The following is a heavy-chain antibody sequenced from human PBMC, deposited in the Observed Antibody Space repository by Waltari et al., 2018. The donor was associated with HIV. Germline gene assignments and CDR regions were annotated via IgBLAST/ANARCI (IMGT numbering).Heavy chain of an antibody. CDR2: ISWNSGIT. CDR3: AKGGSHLTIFEAWFDS. D-gene: IGHD3-3*01. J-gene: IGHJ5*01. Sequence: EVQLVESGGGLVQHGRSRRLSWAASGCTFDDYPLHWVRQSPGKGLEWVSGISWNSGITDYGDSVKGRFTISRDNAKNSLYLQMNSLTVEDTAFYYCAKGGSHLTIFEAWFDSWGQGTLVTVSS. V-gene: IGHV3-9*01. CDR1: GCTFDDYP.